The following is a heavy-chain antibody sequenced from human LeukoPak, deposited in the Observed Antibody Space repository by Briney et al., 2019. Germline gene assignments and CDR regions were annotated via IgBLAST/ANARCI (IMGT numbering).Heavy chain of an antibody. V-gene: IGHV3-9*01. CDR3: AKDTPGMGFDY. CDR1: GFTFDDYA. J-gene: IGHJ4*02. D-gene: IGHD6-13*01. Sequence: GRSLRLSCAASGFTFDDYAMHWVRQAPGKGLEWVSGITWNSGNIVYADSVKGRFTISRDNAKNSLYLQMDSLIAEDTALYYCAKDTPGMGFDYWGQGTPVTVSS. CDR2: ITWNSGNI.